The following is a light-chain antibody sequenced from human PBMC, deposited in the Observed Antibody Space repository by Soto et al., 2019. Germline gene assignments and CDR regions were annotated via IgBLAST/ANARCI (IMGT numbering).Light chain of an antibody. CDR3: QQYGSSPPTYT. CDR2: DAS. Sequence: IVLTQSPGIMSLSPGERATLSCRASQSVSSSYLAWYQQKPGQAPRLLIYDASSRATGVPDRFSGSGSGTDFTLTISRLEPEDFAVYYCQQYGSSPPTYTFGQGTKLEIK. J-gene: IGKJ2*01. V-gene: IGKV3-20*01. CDR1: QSVSSSY.